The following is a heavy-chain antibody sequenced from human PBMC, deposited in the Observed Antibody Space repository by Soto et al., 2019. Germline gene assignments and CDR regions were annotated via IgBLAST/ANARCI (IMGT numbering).Heavy chain of an antibody. V-gene: IGHV1-69*02. D-gene: IGHD6-19*01. CDR3: ARNKSGWHNRFDP. CDR2: IIPILGIA. J-gene: IGHJ5*02. CDR1: GGTFSSYT. Sequence: QVQLVQSGAEVKKPGSSVKVSCKASGGTFSSYTISWVRQAPGQGLEWMGRIIPILGIANYAQKFQGRVTITADKSTSTAYMELSSLRSEDTDVDYCARNKSGWHNRFDPWGQGTLVTVSS.